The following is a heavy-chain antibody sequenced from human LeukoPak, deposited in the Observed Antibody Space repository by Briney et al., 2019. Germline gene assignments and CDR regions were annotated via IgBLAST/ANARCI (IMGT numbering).Heavy chain of an antibody. CDR2: ISSSGSTI. V-gene: IGHV3-48*03. CDR3: AREWLRQLDY. CDR1: GFTFSSYE. J-gene: IGHJ4*02. D-gene: IGHD5-12*01. Sequence: GGSLRLSCAASGFTFSSYEMNWVRQAPGKGLGWVSYISSSGSTIYYADSVKGRFTISRDNAKNSLYLQMNSLRAGDTAVYYCAREWLRQLDYWGQGTLVTVSS.